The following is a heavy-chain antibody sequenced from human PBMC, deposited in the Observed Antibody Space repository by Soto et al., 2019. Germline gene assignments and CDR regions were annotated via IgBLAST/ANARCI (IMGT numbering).Heavy chain of an antibody. CDR2: ISGSGGST. CDR1: GFTFSSYA. CDR3: AKDGDIVLMVYAIPYFDY. D-gene: IGHD2-8*01. J-gene: IGHJ4*02. Sequence: GGSLRLSCAASGFTFSSYAMSWVRQAPGKGLGWVSAISGSGGSTYYADSVKGRFTISRDNSKNTLYLQMNSLRAEDTAVYYCAKDGDIVLMVYAIPYFDYWGQGTLVTVSS. V-gene: IGHV3-23*01.